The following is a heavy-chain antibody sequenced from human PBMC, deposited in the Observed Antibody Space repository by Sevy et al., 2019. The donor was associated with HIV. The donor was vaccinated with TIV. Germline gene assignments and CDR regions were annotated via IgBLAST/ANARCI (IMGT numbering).Heavy chain of an antibody. D-gene: IGHD3-3*01. J-gene: IGHJ4*02. CDR3: VKGGTDYDFWSGLPLDY. V-gene: IGHV3-64D*06. CDR1: GFTFSSYA. CDR2: ISSNGGST. Sequence: GGSLRLSCSASGFTFSSYAMHWVRQAPGKGLEYVSAISSNGGSTYYADSMKGRFTISRDNSKNTLYLQMSSLRAEDTAVYYCVKGGTDYDFWSGLPLDYWGQGTLVTVSS.